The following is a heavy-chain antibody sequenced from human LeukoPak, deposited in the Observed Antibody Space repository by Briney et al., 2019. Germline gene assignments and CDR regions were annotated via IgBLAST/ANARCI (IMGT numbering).Heavy chain of an antibody. J-gene: IGHJ4*02. CDR2: IYYSGST. CDR1: GGSVSSGSDY. V-gene: IGHV4-61*01. Sequence: SETLSLTCTVSGGSVSSGSDYWSWIRQPPGKGLEWIGYIYYSGSTNYNPSLKSRVAISVDTSKNQFSLKLSSVTAADTAVYYCARDTDDSSGYYSNFDYWGQGTLVTVSS. D-gene: IGHD3-22*01. CDR3: ARDTDDSSGYYSNFDY.